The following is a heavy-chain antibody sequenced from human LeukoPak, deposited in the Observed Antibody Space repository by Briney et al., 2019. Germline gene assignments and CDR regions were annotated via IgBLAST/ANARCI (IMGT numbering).Heavy chain of an antibody. V-gene: IGHV4-59*08. CDR1: GGSISSYY. J-gene: IGHJ4*02. CDR3: ARGWELLPDY. CDR2: IYYSGST. D-gene: IGHD1-26*01. Sequence: PSETLSLTCTVSGGSISSYYWSWIRQPPGKGLEWIEYIYYSGSTNYNPSLKSRVTISVDTSKNQFSLKLSSVTAADTAVYYCARGWELLPDYWGQGTLVTVSS.